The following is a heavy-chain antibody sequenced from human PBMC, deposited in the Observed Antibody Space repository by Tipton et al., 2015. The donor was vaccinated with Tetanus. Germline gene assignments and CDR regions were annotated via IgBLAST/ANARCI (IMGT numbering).Heavy chain of an antibody. J-gene: IGHJ4*02. D-gene: IGHD2-15*01. V-gene: IGHV3-7*01. Sequence: SLRLSCAASGFTFSSYRMSWVRQAPGKGLEWVANIKQDGSEKYYVDSVRGRFTISRDNAKNSLYLQMNSLRAEDTAVYYCARECSGGTCYIGYWGQGTLVTVSS. CDR3: ARECSGGTCYIGY. CDR1: GFTFSSYR. CDR2: IKQDGSEK.